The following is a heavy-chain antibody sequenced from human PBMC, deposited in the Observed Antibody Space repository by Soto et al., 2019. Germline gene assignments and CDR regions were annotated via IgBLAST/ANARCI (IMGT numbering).Heavy chain of an antibody. CDR3: ARVGGSGWYYYYGMDV. D-gene: IGHD6-19*01. Sequence: SETLSLTCTVSGGSISSYYWSWIRQPPGKGLEWIGYIYYIGNTNYNPSLKSRVTISVDTSRNQFSLKLSSVTAADTAVYYCARVGGSGWYYYYGMDVWGQGTTVT. V-gene: IGHV4-59*01. CDR1: GGSISSYY. J-gene: IGHJ6*02. CDR2: IYYIGNT.